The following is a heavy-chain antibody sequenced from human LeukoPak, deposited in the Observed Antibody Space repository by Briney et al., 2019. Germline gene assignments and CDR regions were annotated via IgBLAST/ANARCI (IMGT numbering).Heavy chain of an antibody. CDR3: ARQGTMTRGGYWLDP. V-gene: IGHV4-39*01. Sequence: SETLSLTCTVSGASINISNFYWAWIRQPPGQGLESIGSIFYTGRAYSNASLNSRVTISVDTSKNQFSLKLISVTAADTAVYYCARQGTMTRGGYWLDPWGQGTLVTVSS. CDR1: GASINISNFY. CDR2: IFYTGRA. J-gene: IGHJ5*02. D-gene: IGHD3-10*01.